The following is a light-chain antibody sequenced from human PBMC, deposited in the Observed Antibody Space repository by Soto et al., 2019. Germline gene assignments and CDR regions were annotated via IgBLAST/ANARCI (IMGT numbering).Light chain of an antibody. CDR3: TSYTSSNTFYV. CDR2: DVN. Sequence: QSALTQPASVSGSPGQSITISCTRASSDVGNYTYVSWYQQHPGRVPKFMIYDVNYRPSGVSNRFSGSESGNTASLTIYGLQTEAEADFYCTSYTSSNTFYVFGTGTKLTVL. J-gene: IGLJ1*01. CDR1: SSDVGNYTY. V-gene: IGLV2-14*03.